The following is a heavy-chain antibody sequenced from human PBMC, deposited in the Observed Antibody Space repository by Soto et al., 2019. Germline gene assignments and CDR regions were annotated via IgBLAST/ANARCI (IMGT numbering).Heavy chain of an antibody. V-gene: IGHV5-51*01. CDR3: ERIISGITGDY. CDR1: GYSFTSYW. J-gene: IGHJ4*02. Sequence: PGESLKISCKGSGYSFTSYWIGWVRQMPGKGLEWMGIIYPGDSDTRYSPSFQGQVNISADKSLRTAYLQWSSLKASDTAMYYRERIISGITGDYGCQGDLVTVSS. D-gene: IGHD1-7*01. CDR2: IYPGDSDT.